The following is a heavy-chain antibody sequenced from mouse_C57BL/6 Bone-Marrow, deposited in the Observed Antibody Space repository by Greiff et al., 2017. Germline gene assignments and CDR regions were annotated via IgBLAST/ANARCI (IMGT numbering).Heavy chain of an antibody. V-gene: IGHV2-5*01. Sequence: VQLQQSGPGLVQPSQSLSITCTVSGFSFTSYGVHWVRQSPGKGLEWLGVIWRGGSTDYNAAFMSRLSITKDNSKSQVFFKMNSLQADDTAIYYCAKKDYGSSYDYAMDYWGQGTSVTVSS. CDR2: IWRGGST. J-gene: IGHJ4*01. D-gene: IGHD1-1*01. CDR3: AKKDYGSSYDYAMDY. CDR1: GFSFTSYG.